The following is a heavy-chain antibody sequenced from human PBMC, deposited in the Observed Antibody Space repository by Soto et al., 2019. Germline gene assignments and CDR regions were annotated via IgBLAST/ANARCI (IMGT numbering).Heavy chain of an antibody. Sequence: PSETLSLTCTVSGGSISRYYWSWIRQPPGKGLEWIGYIYYSGSTNYNPSLKSRVTIPVDTSKNQFSLKLSSVTAADTAVYYCVRVVRGSGSPFHPCGQGTMVPVSP. CDR1: GGSISRYY. CDR3: VRVVRGSGSPFHP. CDR2: IYYSGST. J-gene: IGHJ5*02. V-gene: IGHV4-59*01. D-gene: IGHD1-26*01.